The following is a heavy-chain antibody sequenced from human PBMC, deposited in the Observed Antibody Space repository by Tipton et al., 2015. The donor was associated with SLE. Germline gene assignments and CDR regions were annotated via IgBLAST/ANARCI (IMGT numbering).Heavy chain of an antibody. J-gene: IGHJ1*01. D-gene: IGHD6-19*01. CDR1: GFTVSSNY. CDR2: IYSGGST. CDR3: TSAPPSGWYPEYFQH. Sequence: SLRLSCAASGFTVSSNYMSWVRQAPGKGLEWVSVIYSGGSTYYADSVKGRFTISRDNSKNTLYLQMNSLRAEDTAVYYCTSAPPSGWYPEYFQHWGQGTLVTVSS. V-gene: IGHV3-53*01.